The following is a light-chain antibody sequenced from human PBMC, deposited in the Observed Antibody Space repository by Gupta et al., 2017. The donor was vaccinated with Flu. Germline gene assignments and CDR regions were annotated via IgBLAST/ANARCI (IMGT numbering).Light chain of an antibody. V-gene: IGLV1-51*02. J-gene: IGLJ3*02. CDR1: SANIGNSH. CDR3: GAWDSSLTQGL. CDR2: ETR. Sequence: SSANIGNSHVSWYQQCPGTAPKLLIYETRVRPSGVPDRFSGSKSGTSATLDITGLQAGDEADYYCGAWDSSLTQGLFGGGTKMTV.